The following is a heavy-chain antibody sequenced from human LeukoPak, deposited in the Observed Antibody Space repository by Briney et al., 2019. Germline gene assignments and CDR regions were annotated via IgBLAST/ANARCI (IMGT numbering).Heavy chain of an antibody. J-gene: IGHJ4*02. D-gene: IGHD4-23*01. V-gene: IGHV3-23*01. CDR3: ARELGGKGY. Sequence: PGGSLRLSCAASGFTFSSYAMSWVRQAPGKGLEWVSTIRGSGGGTYYADSVKGRFTISRDNSKNTLYLQMNCLRDEDTALYYCARELGGKGYWGQGTLVTVSS. CDR2: IRGSGGGT. CDR1: GFTFSSYA.